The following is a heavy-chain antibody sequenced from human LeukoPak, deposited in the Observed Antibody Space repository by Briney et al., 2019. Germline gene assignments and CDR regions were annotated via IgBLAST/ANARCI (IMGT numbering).Heavy chain of an antibody. CDR2: ISSRSSYI. J-gene: IGHJ4*02. Sequence: GGSLRLSCGASGFIFSSYSMNWVRQAPGKGLEWVSSISSRSSYIYYADSLKGRFTISRDNAKNSLYLNIHSLRAEDTAVYYCARDRADPDYGDYVFAYWGQGTLVTVSS. CDR1: GFIFSSYS. CDR3: ARDRADPDYGDYVFAY. D-gene: IGHD4-17*01. V-gene: IGHV3-21*01.